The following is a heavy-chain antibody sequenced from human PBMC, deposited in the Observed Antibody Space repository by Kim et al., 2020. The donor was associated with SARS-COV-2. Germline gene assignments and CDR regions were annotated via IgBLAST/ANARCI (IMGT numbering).Heavy chain of an antibody. V-gene: IGHV6-1*01. J-gene: IGHJ4*02. D-gene: IGHD6-19*01. CDR3: ARDRQRAGTGVDY. Sequence: ATTVKGRRTINPDTDKNQFSLQLNSVTPEDTAVYYCARDRQRAGTGVDYWGQGTLVTVSS.